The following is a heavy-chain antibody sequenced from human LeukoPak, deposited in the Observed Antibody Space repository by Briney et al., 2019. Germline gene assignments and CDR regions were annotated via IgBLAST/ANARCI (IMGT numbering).Heavy chain of an antibody. V-gene: IGHV3-30-3*01. CDR2: ISYDGSNK. J-gene: IGHJ4*02. Sequence: PGRSLRLSCAASGFTFSSYAMHWVRQAPGKGLEWVAVISYDGSNKYYADSVKGRFTISRDNSKNTLYLQMNSLRAEDTAVYYCARDPSRYYDFWSGYLGFDYWGQGTLVTVSS. CDR1: GFTFSSYA. D-gene: IGHD3-3*01. CDR3: ARDPSRYYDFWSGYLGFDY.